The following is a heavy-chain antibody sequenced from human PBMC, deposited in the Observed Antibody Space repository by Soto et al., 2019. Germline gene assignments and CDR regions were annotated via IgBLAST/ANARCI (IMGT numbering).Heavy chain of an antibody. CDR1: GFTFSSYG. V-gene: IGHV3-33*01. D-gene: IGHD3-22*01. CDR3: ARDHNPSYYDSSGYLGV. CDR2: IWYDGSNK. Sequence: GGSLRLSCAASGFTFSSYGMHWVRQAPGKGLEWVAVIWYDGSNKYYADSVKGRFTISRDNSKNTLYLQMNSLRAEDTAVYYCARDHNPSYYDSSGYLGVWGQGTLVTVSS. J-gene: IGHJ4*02.